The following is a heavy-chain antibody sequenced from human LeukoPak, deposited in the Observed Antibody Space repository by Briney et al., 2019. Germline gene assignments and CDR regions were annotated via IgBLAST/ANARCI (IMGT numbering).Heavy chain of an antibody. CDR1: GLTFSSYA. Sequence: GGSLRLSCAASGLTFSSYAMSWVRQAPGKGLEWVSGISGSGGSTYYADSVKGQFTISRDNSKNTLYLQMNSLRAEDTAVYYCTSYCGSSSCFTYWGQGTLVTVSS. J-gene: IGHJ4*02. CDR3: TSYCGSSSCFTY. D-gene: IGHD2-2*02. CDR2: ISGSGGST. V-gene: IGHV3-23*01.